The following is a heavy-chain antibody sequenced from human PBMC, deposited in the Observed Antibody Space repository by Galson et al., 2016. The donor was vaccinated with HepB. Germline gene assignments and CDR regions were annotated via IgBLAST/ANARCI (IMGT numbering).Heavy chain of an antibody. V-gene: IGHV3-33*08. J-gene: IGHJ4*02. Sequence: SLRLSCAASGLSFSSHDMHWVRQVPVKRLEWVAVIHYDGIATFYADSVKGRFTISRDTSTNTLYLQMNSLTAEDTAVYCARGAWYGSTETGYWGQGTLVTVSS. D-gene: IGHD3-10*01. CDR3: ARGAWYGSTETGY. CDR2: IHYDGIAT. CDR1: GLSFSSHD.